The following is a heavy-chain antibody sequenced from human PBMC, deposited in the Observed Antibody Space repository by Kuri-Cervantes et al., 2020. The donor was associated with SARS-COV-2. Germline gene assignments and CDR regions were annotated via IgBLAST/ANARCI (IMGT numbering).Heavy chain of an antibody. Sequence: ASVKVSCKASGYTFTGYYMHWVRQAPGQGLEWMGWINPNSGGTNYAQKFQGRVTMTRDTSISTAYMELSRLRSDDTAVYYCARVIRSWGGNYYYYGMDVWGQGTTVTVSS. D-gene: IGHD7-27*01. J-gene: IGHJ6*02. CDR3: ARVIRSWGGNYYYYGMDV. CDR2: INPNSGGT. CDR1: GYTFTGYY. V-gene: IGHV1-2*02.